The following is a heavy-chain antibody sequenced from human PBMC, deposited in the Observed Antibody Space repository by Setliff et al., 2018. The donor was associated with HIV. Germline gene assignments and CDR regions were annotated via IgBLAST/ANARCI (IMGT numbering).Heavy chain of an antibody. V-gene: IGHV4-34*01. D-gene: IGHD5-12*01. CDR1: GGSFSDYF. Sequence: SETLSLTCAVYGGSFSDYFWSWIRQSPGKGLEWIGEISHSGDTQYNSSLKSRVTISVDTSKNQFSLKLSSVTAADTAVYYCATLRWLRSKHSAYWGQGTLVTVSS. CDR2: ISHSGDT. CDR3: ATLRWLRSKHSAY. J-gene: IGHJ4*01.